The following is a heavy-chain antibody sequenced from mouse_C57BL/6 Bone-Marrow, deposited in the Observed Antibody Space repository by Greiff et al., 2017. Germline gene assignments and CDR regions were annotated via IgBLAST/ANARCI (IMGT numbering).Heavy chain of an antibody. CDR1: GYTFTGYW. D-gene: IGHD1-1*01. Sequence: LVESGAELMKPGASVKLSCKATGYTFTGYWIEWVKQRPGHGLEWIGEILPGSGSTNYNEKFKGKATFTADPSSNTAYMQLSSLTTDDSAIYYCARDLLLPFAYWGQGTLVTVSA. V-gene: IGHV1-9*01. CDR2: ILPGSGST. CDR3: ARDLLLPFAY. J-gene: IGHJ3*01.